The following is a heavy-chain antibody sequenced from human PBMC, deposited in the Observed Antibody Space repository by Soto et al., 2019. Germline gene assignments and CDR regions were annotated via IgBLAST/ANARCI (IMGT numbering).Heavy chain of an antibody. Sequence: GGSLSLSCAASGFTFSSYGMHWVRQAPGKGLEWVAVISYDGSNKYYADSVRGRFTISRDNSKNTLYLQMNSLRAEDTAVYYCAKDHRYSSGWDYYYYYGMDVWGQGTTVTVSS. V-gene: IGHV3-30*18. CDR3: AKDHRYSSGWDYYYYYGMDV. CDR1: GFTFSSYG. CDR2: ISYDGSNK. D-gene: IGHD6-19*01. J-gene: IGHJ6*02.